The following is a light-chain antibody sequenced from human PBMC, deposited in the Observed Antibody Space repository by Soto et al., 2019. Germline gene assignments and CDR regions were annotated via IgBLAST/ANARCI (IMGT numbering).Light chain of an antibody. V-gene: IGLV4-69*01. J-gene: IGLJ7*01. CDR1: SGHSSYA. CDR2: LNSDGSH. CDR3: KTWGTGIAV. Sequence: QSVLTQSLSASASLGASVKLTCTLRSGHSSYAIAWHQQQPEKGPRYLMKLNSDGSHSKGDGIPDRFSGSSSGAERYLTISSLQSEDEADYYCKTWGTGIAVFGGGTALTVL.